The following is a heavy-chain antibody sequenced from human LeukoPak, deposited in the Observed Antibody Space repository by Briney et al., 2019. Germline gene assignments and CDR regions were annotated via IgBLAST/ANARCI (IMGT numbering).Heavy chain of an antibody. V-gene: IGHV4-61*02. D-gene: IGHD4-17*01. CDR3: ATPSEDGDYFDY. CDR1: GGSISSGSYY. CDR2: IYTSGST. J-gene: IGHJ4*02. Sequence: PSETLSLTCTVSGGSISSGSYYWSWIRQPAGKGLEWIGRIYTSGSTNYNPSLKSRVTISVDTSKNQFSLKLSSVTAADTAVYYCATPSEDGDYFDYWGQGTLVTVSS.